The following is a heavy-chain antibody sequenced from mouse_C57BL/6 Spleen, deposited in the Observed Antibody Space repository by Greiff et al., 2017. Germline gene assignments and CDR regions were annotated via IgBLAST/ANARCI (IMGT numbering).Heavy chain of an antibody. CDR1: GYTFTEYT. CDR2: FYPGSGSI. J-gene: IGHJ3*01. CDR3: ARHEVYYDYEGWFAY. V-gene: IGHV1-62-2*01. D-gene: IGHD2-4*01. Sequence: VMLVESGAELVKPGASVKLSCKASGYTFTEYTIHWVKQRSGQGLEWIGWFYPGSGSIKYNEKFKDKATLTADKSSSTVYMELSRLTSEDSAVYFCARHEVYYDYEGWFAYWGQGTLVTVSA.